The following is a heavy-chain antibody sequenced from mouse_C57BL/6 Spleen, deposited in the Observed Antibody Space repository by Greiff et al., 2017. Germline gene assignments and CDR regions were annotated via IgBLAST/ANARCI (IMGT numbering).Heavy chain of an antibody. CDR1: GYTFTSYW. CDR2: IDPSDSYT. CDR3: ARGHYYAMDY. Sequence: QVQLQQPGAELVMPGASVKLSCKASGYTFTSYWMHWVKQRPGQGLEWIGEIDPSDSYTNYNQKFKGKSTLTVDKSSSTAYMQLSSLTSEDSAGYYCARGHYYAMDYWGQGTSVTVSS. V-gene: IGHV1-69*01. J-gene: IGHJ4*01.